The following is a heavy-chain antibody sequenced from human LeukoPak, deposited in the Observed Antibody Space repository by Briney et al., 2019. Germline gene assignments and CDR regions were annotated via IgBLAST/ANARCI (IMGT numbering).Heavy chain of an antibody. CDR2: INPNSGGT. V-gene: IGHV1-2*02. CDR3: ARVAYCSNGVCINFDH. D-gene: IGHD2-8*01. J-gene: IGHJ4*02. Sequence: GASVKVSCKASGYTFTGYYMHWVRQAPGQGLEWMGWINPNSGGTNYAQKFQGRVTMTRDTSISTAYMELSSLRSDDTAVYYCARVAYCSNGVCINFDHWGQGTLATVSS. CDR1: GYTFTGYY.